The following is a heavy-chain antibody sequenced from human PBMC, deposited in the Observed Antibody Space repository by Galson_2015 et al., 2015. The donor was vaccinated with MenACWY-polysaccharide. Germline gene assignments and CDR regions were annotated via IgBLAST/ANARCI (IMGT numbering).Heavy chain of an antibody. CDR2: IRSKANNYGT. V-gene: IGHV3-73*01. D-gene: IGHD2-15*01. CDR1: GFTFSDPA. Sequence: SLRLSCAASGFTFSDPAIHWVRQASGKGLERVGRIRSKANNYGTGYAASVKGRFTISRDDSKNTAYLQMNSLKTEDTAVYFCTRDMRTLDYWGQGTLVTVSS. J-gene: IGHJ4*02. CDR3: TRDMRTLDY.